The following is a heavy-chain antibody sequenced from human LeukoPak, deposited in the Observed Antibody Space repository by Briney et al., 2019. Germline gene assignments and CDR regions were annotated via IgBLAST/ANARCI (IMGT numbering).Heavy chain of an antibody. V-gene: IGHV3-30*18. CDR1: GFTFSSYG. D-gene: IGHD3-10*01. CDR3: AKGYYGSGSYYYIDY. Sequence: GGSLRLSCAASGFTFSSYGMHWVRQAPGRGLEWVAVISYDGSNKYYADSVKGRFTISRDNSKNSLFLQMNSLRAEDTAVYSCAKGYYGSGSYYYIDYWGQGTLVTVSS. CDR2: ISYDGSNK. J-gene: IGHJ4*02.